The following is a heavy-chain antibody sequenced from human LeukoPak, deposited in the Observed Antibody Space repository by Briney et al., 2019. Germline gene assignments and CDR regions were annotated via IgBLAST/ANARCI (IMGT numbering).Heavy chain of an antibody. CDR2: IYSGGST. D-gene: IGHD6-19*01. Sequence: GGSLRLSCAASGFTVSSNYMSWVRQAPGKGLEWVSVIYSGGSTYYADSVKGRFTISRDNSKNTLYLQMNSLRAEDTAVYYCARVGYSSGWRGFDYWGQGTLVTVS. V-gene: IGHV3-53*01. J-gene: IGHJ4*02. CDR3: ARVGYSSGWRGFDY. CDR1: GFTVSSNY.